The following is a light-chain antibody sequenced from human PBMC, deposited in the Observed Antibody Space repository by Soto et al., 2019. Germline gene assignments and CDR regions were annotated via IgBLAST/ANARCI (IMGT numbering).Light chain of an antibody. CDR3: QKYYNAPPRLT. CDR1: QSVLYSSNNKNY. CDR2: WAS. J-gene: IGKJ4*01. Sequence: DIVMTQSPDSLAVSLGERATINCKSSQSVLYSSNNKNYLAWYQQKPGQPPQLLIYWASTRESGVPDRFSGSGSETDFTLTISSLQAEDVAVYYCQKYYNAPPRLTFGGGTKVEIK. V-gene: IGKV4-1*01.